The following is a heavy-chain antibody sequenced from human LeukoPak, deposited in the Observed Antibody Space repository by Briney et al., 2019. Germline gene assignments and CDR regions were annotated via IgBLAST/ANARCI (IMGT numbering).Heavy chain of an antibody. CDR2: ISYDGSNK. D-gene: IGHD3-10*01. J-gene: IGHJ6*02. CDR1: GFTFNSYA. V-gene: IGHV3-30*04. Sequence: GRSLRLSCAASGFTFNSYAMHWVRQAPGKGLEWVAVISYDGSNKYYADSVKGRLTISRDNSKNTLYLQMNSLRAEDAAVYYCARDLGSYGSGTYDTPYYYYGMDAWGQGTTVIVSS. CDR3: ARDLGSYGSGTYDTPYYYYGMDA.